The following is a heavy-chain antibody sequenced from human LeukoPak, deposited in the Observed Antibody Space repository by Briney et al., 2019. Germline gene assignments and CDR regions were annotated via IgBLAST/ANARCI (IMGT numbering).Heavy chain of an antibody. D-gene: IGHD3-22*01. CDR3: ARVPAYYYDLKSNYMDV. Sequence: GGSLRLSCAASAFIFSSYGMNWVRQAPGKGLEWVSSISSSSSYIYYADSVKGRFTISRDNAKNSLYLQMNSLRAEDTAVYYCARVPAYYYDLKSNYMDVWGKGTTVTVSS. CDR1: AFIFSSYG. V-gene: IGHV3-21*01. J-gene: IGHJ6*03. CDR2: ISSSSSYI.